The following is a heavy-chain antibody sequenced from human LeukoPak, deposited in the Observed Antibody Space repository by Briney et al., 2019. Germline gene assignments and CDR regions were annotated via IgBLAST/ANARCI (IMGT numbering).Heavy chain of an antibody. D-gene: IGHD7-27*01. J-gene: IGHJ4*02. CDR1: GDSISNYY. Sequence: SETLSLTCTVSGDSISNYYWSWIRQPPGKGLQWIGYVYYSGTTNYNPSLKSRVTISVDTSKNQFSLQLSSVTAADTAIYYCTRDRSIWGWGNFDYWGQGTLVTVSS. V-gene: IGHV4-59*01. CDR2: VYYSGTT. CDR3: TRDRSIWGWGNFDY.